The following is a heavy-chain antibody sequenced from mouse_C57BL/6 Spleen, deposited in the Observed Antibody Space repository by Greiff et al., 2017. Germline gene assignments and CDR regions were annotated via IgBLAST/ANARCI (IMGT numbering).Heavy chain of an antibody. J-gene: IGHJ4*01. CDR1: GYAFSSSW. CDR3: ARGIWEAMDY. Sequence: VQLVESGPELVKPGASVKISCKASGYAFSSSWMNWVKQRPGKGLEWIGRIYPGDGDTNYNGKFKGKATLTADKSSSTAYMQLSSLTSEDSAVYFCARGIWEAMDYWGQGTSVTVSS. D-gene: IGHD1-1*02. V-gene: IGHV1-82*01. CDR2: IYPGDGDT.